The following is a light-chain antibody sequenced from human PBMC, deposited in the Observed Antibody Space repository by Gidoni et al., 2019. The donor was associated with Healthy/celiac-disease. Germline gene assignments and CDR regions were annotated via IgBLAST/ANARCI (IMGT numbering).Light chain of an antibody. CDR3: QQYDNLPPYT. Sequence: IPMTQSPSPLSASVGDRVTITCQASQDISNYLKWYQQKPGKAPKLLIYDASNLETGVPSRFSGSGSGTDFTFTISSLQPEDIATYYCQQYDNLPPYTFGQGTKLEIK. V-gene: IGKV1-33*01. J-gene: IGKJ2*01. CDR2: DAS. CDR1: QDISNY.